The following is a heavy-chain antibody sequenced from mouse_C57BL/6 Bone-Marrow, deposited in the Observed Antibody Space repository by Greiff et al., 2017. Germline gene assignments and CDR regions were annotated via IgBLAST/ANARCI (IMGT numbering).Heavy chain of an antibody. J-gene: IGHJ3*01. CDR2: IDPENGDT. Sequence: EVQLQQSGAELVRPGASVKLSCTASGFNIKDDYMHWVKQRHEQGLEWIGWIDPENGDTEYASKFQGKATLTADTSSNNAYLQLSSLTSDATAVYYCTYDGWRFAYWGQGTLVTVSA. D-gene: IGHD2-3*01. CDR1: GFNIKDDY. V-gene: IGHV14-4*01. CDR3: TYDGWRFAY.